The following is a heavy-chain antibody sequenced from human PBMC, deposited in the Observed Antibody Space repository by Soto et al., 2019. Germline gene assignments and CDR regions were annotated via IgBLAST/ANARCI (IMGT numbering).Heavy chain of an antibody. CDR3: AREGGSYITVWYFDL. J-gene: IGHJ2*01. Sequence: QVQLVQSGAEVKKPGSSVKVSCKASGGTFSSYAISWVRQAPGQGLEWMGGIIPIFGTANYAQKLQGRVTITADESTSTAYMELSSLRSEDTAVYYCAREGGSYITVWYFDLWGRGTLVTVSS. CDR1: GGTFSSYA. D-gene: IGHD1-26*01. V-gene: IGHV1-69*01. CDR2: IIPIFGTA.